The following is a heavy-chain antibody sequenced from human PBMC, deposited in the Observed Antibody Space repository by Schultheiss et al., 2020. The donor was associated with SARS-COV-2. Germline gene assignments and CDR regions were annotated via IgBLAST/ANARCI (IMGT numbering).Heavy chain of an antibody. CDR1: GFTFSSYS. CDR2: ISSSSGTM. Sequence: GGSLRLSCAASGFTFSSYSMNWVRQAPGKGLEWVSYISSSSGTMYYAGSVQGRFTISRDNAKNSLYLQMNSLRAEDTAVYYCAREGLRDPYFDYWGQGTLVTVSS. CDR3: AREGLRDPYFDY. D-gene: IGHD4-17*01. J-gene: IGHJ4*02. V-gene: IGHV3-48*01.